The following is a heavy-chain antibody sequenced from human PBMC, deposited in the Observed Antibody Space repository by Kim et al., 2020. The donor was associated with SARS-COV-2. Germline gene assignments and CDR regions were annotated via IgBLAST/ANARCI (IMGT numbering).Heavy chain of an antibody. J-gene: IGHJ4*02. Sequence: GGSLRLSCAASGFTFSSYGMHWVRQAPGKGLEWVAVIWYDGSNKYYADSVKGRFTISRDNSKNTLYLQMNSLRAEDTAVYYCAKGTYYYGSRPLRAFDYWGAGTLVTVSS. CDR2: IWYDGSNK. V-gene: IGHV3-33*06. CDR1: GFTFSSYG. CDR3: AKGTYYYGSRPLRAFDY. D-gene: IGHD3-10*01.